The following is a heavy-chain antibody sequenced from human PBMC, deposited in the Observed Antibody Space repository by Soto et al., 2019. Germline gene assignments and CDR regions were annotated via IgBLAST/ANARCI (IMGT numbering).Heavy chain of an antibody. J-gene: IGHJ5*02. D-gene: IGHD3-3*01. Sequence: ASVKVSCKASGYTFTSYYMQWVRQAPGQGLEWMVIINPSGGSTSYAQKFQGRVTMTRDTSTSTVYMELSSLRSEDTAVYYCARDNYYDFWSGYSPYSGHWFDPWGQGTLVTVSS. V-gene: IGHV1-46*01. CDR1: GYTFTSYY. CDR2: INPSGGST. CDR3: ARDNYYDFWSGYSPYSGHWFDP.